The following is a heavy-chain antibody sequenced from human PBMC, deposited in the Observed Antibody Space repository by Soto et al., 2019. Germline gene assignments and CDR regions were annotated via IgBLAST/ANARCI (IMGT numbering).Heavy chain of an antibody. CDR2: ISAYNGNT. V-gene: IGHV1-18*04. Sequence: ASVKVSCKASGYTFTSYGISWVRQAPGQGLEWMGWISAYNGNTNYAQKLQGRVTMTTDTSTSTAYMELRSLRSDDTAVYYCAGDLGSPRGIAVYAMGYYYYYGMDVWGQGTTVTVSS. D-gene: IGHD2-8*01. CDR1: GYTFTSYG. J-gene: IGHJ6*02. CDR3: AGDLGSPRGIAVYAMGYYYYYGMDV.